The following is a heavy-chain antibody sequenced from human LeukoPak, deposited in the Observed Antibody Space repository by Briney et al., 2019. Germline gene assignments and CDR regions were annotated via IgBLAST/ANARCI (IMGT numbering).Heavy chain of an antibody. J-gene: IGHJ4*02. D-gene: IGHD6-6*01. V-gene: IGHV1-69*13. CDR3: ARQDSSFLWRPWDY. CDR1: GGTFSSYA. CDR2: IIPIFGTA. Sequence: GASVKVSCKASGGTFSSYAISWVRQAPGQGLEWMGGIIPIFGTANYAQKFQGRVTITADEPTSTAYMELSSLGSEDTAVYYCARQDSSFLWRPWDYWGQGTLVTVSS.